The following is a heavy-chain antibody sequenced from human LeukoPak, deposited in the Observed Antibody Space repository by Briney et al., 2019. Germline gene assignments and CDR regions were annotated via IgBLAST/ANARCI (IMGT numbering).Heavy chain of an antibody. CDR1: GGTFSNYA. Sequence: ASVKVSCKASGGTFSNYAISWVRQAPGQGLEWMGGIIPIFGTANYAQKFQGRVTITADESTSTAYMELSSLRSEDTAVYYCASSTYYYGSGSYYPYFDYWGQGTLVTVSS. V-gene: IGHV1-69*13. CDR2: IIPIFGTA. CDR3: ASSTYYYGSGSYYPYFDY. D-gene: IGHD3-10*01. J-gene: IGHJ4*02.